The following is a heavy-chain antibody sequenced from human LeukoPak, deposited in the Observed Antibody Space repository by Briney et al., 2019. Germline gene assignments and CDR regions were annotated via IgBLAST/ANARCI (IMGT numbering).Heavy chain of an antibody. D-gene: IGHD1-1*01. J-gene: IGHJ5*02. CDR3: ARAGFNWNDVWGWFDP. V-gene: IGHV1-3*01. CDR1: GYTFTSYA. Sequence: GASVKVSCKASGYTFTSYAMHWVRQAPGQRLEWMGWINAGNGNTKYSQKFQGRVTITRDTSASTAYMELSSLRSEDTAVYYCARAGFNWNDVWGWFDPWDQGTLVTVSS. CDR2: INAGNGNT.